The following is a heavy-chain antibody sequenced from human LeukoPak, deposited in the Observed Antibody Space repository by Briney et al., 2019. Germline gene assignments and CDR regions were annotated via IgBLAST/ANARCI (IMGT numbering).Heavy chain of an antibody. CDR2: MNPNSGNT. J-gene: IGHJ4*02. Sequence: ASVKVSCKASGYTFTSYDIDWVRQATGQGLEWMGWMNPNSGNTGYAQKFQGRVTMTRNTSISTAYMELSSLRSEDTAVYYCARSLSNWELLPLDYWGQGTLVTVSS. CDR3: ARSLSNWELLPLDY. V-gene: IGHV1-8*01. D-gene: IGHD1-26*01. CDR1: GYTFTSYD.